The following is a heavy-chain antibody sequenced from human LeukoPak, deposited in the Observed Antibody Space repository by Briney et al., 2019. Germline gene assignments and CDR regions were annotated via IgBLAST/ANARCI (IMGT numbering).Heavy chain of an antibody. CDR1: GYTFTNYP. J-gene: IGHJ5*02. D-gene: IGHD3-22*01. CDR2: ISAFNGNT. V-gene: IGHV1-18*01. CDR3: AREDYYDSGSFDP. Sequence: VASVKVSCKASGYTFTNYPIIWVRQAPGHGLEWMGWISAFNGNTNYAQKFQGRVTMTRNTSISTAYMELSSLRSEDTAVYYCAREDYYDSGSFDPWGQGTLVTVSS.